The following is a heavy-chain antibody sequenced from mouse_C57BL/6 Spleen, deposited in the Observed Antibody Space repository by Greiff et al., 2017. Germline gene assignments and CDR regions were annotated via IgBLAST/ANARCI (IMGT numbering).Heavy chain of an antibody. V-gene: IGHV1-50*01. CDR1: GYTFTSYW. CDR3: ATLYDYDGDYYAMDY. CDR2: IDPSDSYT. Sequence: QVQLQQPGAELVKPGASVKLSCKASGYTFTSYWMQWVKQRPGQGLEWIGEIDPSDSYTNYNQKFKGKATLTVDTSSSTAYMQLSSLTSEDSAVYYCATLYDYDGDYYAMDYWGQGTSVTVSS. D-gene: IGHD2-4*01. J-gene: IGHJ4*01.